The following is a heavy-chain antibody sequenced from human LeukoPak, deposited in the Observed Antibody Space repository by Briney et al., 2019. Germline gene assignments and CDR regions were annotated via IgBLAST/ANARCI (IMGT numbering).Heavy chain of an antibody. CDR3: ARESSGSYFAN. CDR1: GFTVTSNY. CDR2: TYDSGST. J-gene: IGHJ4*02. D-gene: IGHD1-26*01. Sequence: QPGGSLRLSCTASGFTVTSNYMSWVRQAPGKGLEWVSVTYDSGSTYYTDSVKGRFTISRDYSRNTLYLQMDSLRVEDTAVYYCARESSGSYFANWGQGTLVTVSS. V-gene: IGHV3-53*01.